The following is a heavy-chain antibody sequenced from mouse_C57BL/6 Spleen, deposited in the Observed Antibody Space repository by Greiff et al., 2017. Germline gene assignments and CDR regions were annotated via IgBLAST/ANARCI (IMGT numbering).Heavy chain of an antibody. CDR3: AREGYYAMDY. CDR1: GFSLTSYG. J-gene: IGHJ4*01. Sequence: VKVVESGPGLVQPSQSLSITCTVSGFSLTSYGVHWVRQSPGKGLEWLGVIWSGGSTDYNAAFISGLSISKDNSKSQVFFKMNSLQADDTAMYYCAREGYYAMDYWGQGTSVTVSS. CDR2: IWSGGST. V-gene: IGHV2-2*01.